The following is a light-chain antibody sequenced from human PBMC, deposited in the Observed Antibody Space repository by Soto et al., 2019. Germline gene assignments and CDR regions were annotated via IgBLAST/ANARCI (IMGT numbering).Light chain of an antibody. J-gene: IGKJ5*01. CDR3: HQYGISPPVT. Sequence: EIVLTQSPATLSLSPGERATLSCRASQSVSSYLAWYQQKPGQAPRLLIYDASNRATGIPARFSGSGSGTDFTLTISSLEPEDFAMYYCHQYGISPPVTFGQGTRLEIK. V-gene: IGKV3-11*01. CDR1: QSVSSY. CDR2: DAS.